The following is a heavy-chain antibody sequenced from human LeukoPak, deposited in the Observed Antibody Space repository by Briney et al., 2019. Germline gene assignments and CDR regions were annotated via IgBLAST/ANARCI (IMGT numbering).Heavy chain of an antibody. D-gene: IGHD2-2*01. V-gene: IGHV4-59*08. Sequence: SETLSLTCTVSGGSTSSDYWSWIRQSPGKGLEWIGYISYSGTTKYNPSLKSRVTISVDTSKNQFSLKLSSVTAEETAVYYCVRHETSRAGAFDIWGQGTMVTVSS. J-gene: IGHJ3*02. CDR1: GGSTSSDY. CDR3: VRHETSRAGAFDI. CDR2: ISYSGTT.